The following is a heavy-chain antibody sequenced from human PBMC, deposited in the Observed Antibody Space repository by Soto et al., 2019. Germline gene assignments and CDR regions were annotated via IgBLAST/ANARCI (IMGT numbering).Heavy chain of an antibody. Sequence: PGGSLRLSCAASGFTFSDYYMSWIRQAPGKGLEWVSYISSVDSIISYADSVKGRFTISRDNAKNSLYLQMNSLRAEDTAVYYYARDLGYYASSGYFDYWGQGTLVTVSS. J-gene: IGHJ4*02. D-gene: IGHD3-22*01. CDR1: GFTFSDYY. CDR3: ARDLGYYASSGYFDY. CDR2: ISSVDSII. V-gene: IGHV3-11*01.